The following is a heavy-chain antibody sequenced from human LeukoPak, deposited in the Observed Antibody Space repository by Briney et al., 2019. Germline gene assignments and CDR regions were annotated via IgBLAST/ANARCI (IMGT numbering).Heavy chain of an antibody. D-gene: IGHD3-10*01. CDR1: GFTFDDYA. CDR3: AKDLDYYGSIGGFDY. J-gene: IGHJ4*02. V-gene: IGHV3-9*01. Sequence: GGSLRLSCAASGFTFDDYAMHWVRQAPGKGLEWVSGISWNSGSIGYADSVKGRFTISRDNAKNSLYLQMNSLRAEDTALYYCAKDLDYYGSIGGFDYWGQGTLVTVSS. CDR2: ISWNSGSI.